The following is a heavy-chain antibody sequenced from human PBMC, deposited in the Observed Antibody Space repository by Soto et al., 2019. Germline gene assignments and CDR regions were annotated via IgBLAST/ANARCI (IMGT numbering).Heavy chain of an antibody. Sequence: GGSLRLSCAASGFTFSSSWMHWVRQAPGKGLVWVSRISSDGSSTNSADSVKGRFTISRDNAKNTLYLQMNSLRAEDTAVYYCAKEMYDFWGGYHWRLDVSGQRTTVTGSS. CDR1: GFTFSSSW. CDR2: ISSDGSST. J-gene: IGHJ6*02. D-gene: IGHD3-3*01. V-gene: IGHV3-74*01. CDR3: AKEMYDFWGGYHWRLDV.